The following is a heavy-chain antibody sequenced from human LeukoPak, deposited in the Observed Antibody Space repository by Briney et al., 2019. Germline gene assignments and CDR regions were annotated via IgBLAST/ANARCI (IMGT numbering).Heavy chain of an antibody. J-gene: IGHJ4*02. Sequence: PGGSLRLSCAASGFSFPSYAMSWVRQAPRRGLEWVSLITAGGVITHYTDSVKGRFTISRDNSKNTVYLQMNSLRAEDTAVYYCARGSYRYGDYWGQGTLVTVSS. CDR1: GFSFPSYA. V-gene: IGHV3-23*01. CDR2: ITAGGVIT. CDR3: ARGSYRYGDY. D-gene: IGHD5-18*01.